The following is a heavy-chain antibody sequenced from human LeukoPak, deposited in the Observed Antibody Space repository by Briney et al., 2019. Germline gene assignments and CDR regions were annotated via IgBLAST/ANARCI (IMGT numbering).Heavy chain of an antibody. J-gene: IGHJ3*02. CDR1: GFTFSSYA. Sequence: PGGSLRLSCAASGFTFSSYAMHWVRQAPGKGLEWVAVISYDGSNKYYADSVKGRFTISRDNSKNTLYLQMNSLRAEDTAVYYCARGRVVPSDAFDIRGQGTMVTVSS. CDR2: ISYDGSNK. D-gene: IGHD2-2*01. CDR3: ARGRVVPSDAFDI. V-gene: IGHV3-30*04.